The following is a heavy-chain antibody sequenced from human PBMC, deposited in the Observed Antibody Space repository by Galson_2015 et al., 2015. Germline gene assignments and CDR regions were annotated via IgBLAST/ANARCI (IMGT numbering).Heavy chain of an antibody. CDR3: TKERYYGSGNYFRVDH. Sequence: SLRLSCAASGFTLSSYGMHWVRQAPGKGLEWVAVISDDGNKKYYADSVKGRFTISRDSSKNTLYLQMNSLRAEDAAVYYCTKERYYGSGNYFRVDHWGQGTLVTVSS. J-gene: IGHJ4*02. CDR2: ISDDGNKK. V-gene: IGHV3-30*18. D-gene: IGHD3-10*01. CDR1: GFTLSSYG.